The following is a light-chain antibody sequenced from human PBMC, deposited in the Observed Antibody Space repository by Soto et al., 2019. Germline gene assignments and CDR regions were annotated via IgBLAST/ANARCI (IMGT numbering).Light chain of an antibody. Sequence: DIQMTQSPSTLSASVGDRVTITCRASQSIRSWLAWYQQKPGKAPKLLIYKSSSLESWVPSRFSGSGSGTVFTLTSSSLQPDDLATYYCQQYNSYQWTLGQGTKVEI. J-gene: IGKJ1*01. V-gene: IGKV1-5*03. CDR3: QQYNSYQWT. CDR1: QSIRSW. CDR2: KSS.